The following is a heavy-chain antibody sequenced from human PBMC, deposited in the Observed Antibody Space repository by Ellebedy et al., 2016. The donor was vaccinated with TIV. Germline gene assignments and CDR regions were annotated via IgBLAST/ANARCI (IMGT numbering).Heavy chain of an antibody. J-gene: IGHJ4*02. Sequence: GESLKISCAASGFIFSDYVMAWVRQAPGKGLEWVSAMAEYDGRTFYADSVRGRFTISIDNSGNTLFLQMNSLRAEDTAMYYCTKRAEDWGFFDYWGQGARVTVSS. D-gene: IGHD3/OR15-3a*01. V-gene: IGHV3-23*01. CDR3: TKRAEDWGFFDY. CDR1: GFIFSDYV. CDR2: MAEYDGRT.